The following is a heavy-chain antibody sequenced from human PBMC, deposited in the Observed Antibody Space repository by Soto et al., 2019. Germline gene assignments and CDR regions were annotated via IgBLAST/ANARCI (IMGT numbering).Heavy chain of an antibody. Sequence: PGGSLRLSCAASEFTVSSNYMNWVRQAPGKGLECVSTIYSGGSTYYADSVKGRFTISRDNSKNTLYLRMNNLRAEDTAVYYCAGRVGATNYGMDVWGQGTTVTVSS. D-gene: IGHD1-26*01. CDR3: AGRVGATNYGMDV. J-gene: IGHJ6*02. CDR2: IYSGGST. V-gene: IGHV3-53*01. CDR1: EFTVSSNY.